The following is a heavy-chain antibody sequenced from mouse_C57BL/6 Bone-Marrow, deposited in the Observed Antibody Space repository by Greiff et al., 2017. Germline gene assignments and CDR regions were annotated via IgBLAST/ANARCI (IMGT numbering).Heavy chain of an antibody. D-gene: IGHD2-4*01. V-gene: IGHV1-5*01. CDR1: GYTFTSYW. CDR2: IYPGNSDT. CDR3: TRRRKYDYDEAWFAY. Sequence: EVQLQQSGTVLARPGASVKMSCKTSGYTFTSYWMHWVKQRPGQGLEWIGAIYPGNSDTSYNQKFKGKAKLTAVTSASTAYMELSSLTNEDSAVYYCTRRRKYDYDEAWFAYWGQGTLVTVSA. J-gene: IGHJ3*01.